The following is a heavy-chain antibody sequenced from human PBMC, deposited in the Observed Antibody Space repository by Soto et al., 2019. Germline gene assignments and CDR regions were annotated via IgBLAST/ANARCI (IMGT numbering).Heavy chain of an antibody. J-gene: IGHJ6*02. D-gene: IGHD3-9*01. CDR3: ARDLDILTGYSPYYYYGMDV. V-gene: IGHV1-69*04. CDR2: IIPILGIA. Sequence: ASVKVSCKASGGTFSSYTISWVRQAPGQGLEWMGRIIPILGIANYAQKFQGRVTITADKSTSTAYMELSSLRSEDTAVYYCARDLDILTGYSPYYYYGMDVWGQGTTVTVSS. CDR1: GGTFSSYT.